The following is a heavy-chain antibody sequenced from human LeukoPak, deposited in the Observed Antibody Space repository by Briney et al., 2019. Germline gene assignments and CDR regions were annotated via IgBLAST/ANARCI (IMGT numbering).Heavy chain of an antibody. V-gene: IGHV3-66*01. J-gene: IGHJ4*02. Sequence: GGSLRLSCAASGFTVSSNYMSWVRQAPGKGLEWVSVIYSGGSTYYADSVKGRFTISRDNSKNTLYLQMNSLRAEDTAVYYCAKDLDSSSWSYYFDYWGQGTLVTVSS. CDR3: AKDLDSSSWSYYFDY. D-gene: IGHD6-13*01. CDR2: IYSGGST. CDR1: GFTVSSNY.